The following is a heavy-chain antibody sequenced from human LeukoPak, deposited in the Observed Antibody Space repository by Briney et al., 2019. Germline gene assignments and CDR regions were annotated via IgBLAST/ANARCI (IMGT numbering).Heavy chain of an antibody. D-gene: IGHD2-15*01. J-gene: IGHJ4*02. CDR1: GFTLNNYG. Sequence: GGSLRLSCAASGFTLNNYGMSWVRQAPGKGLEWVSTVTGSGGITYYADSVKGRLTISRDHSNNTLHLQMNSLRVEDTAIYYCAKPHTPYCSGGTCYLFDLWGQGTLVTVSS. CDR3: AKPHTPYCSGGTCYLFDL. CDR2: VTGSGGIT. V-gene: IGHV3-23*01.